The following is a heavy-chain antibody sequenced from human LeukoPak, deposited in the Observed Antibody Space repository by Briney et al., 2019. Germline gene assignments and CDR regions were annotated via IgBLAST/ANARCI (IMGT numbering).Heavy chain of an antibody. CDR2: VFYSGST. CDR1: GGSISTYY. CDR3: VRDLYGLGPFDI. D-gene: IGHD3-10*01. J-gene: IGHJ3*02. Sequence: PSETLSLTCTVSGGSISTYYWSWIRQPPGKGLEWIGYVFYSGSTNYNSSLKSRVTISVDTSKNQFSLKLRSVTAADTAVYYCVRDLYGLGPFDILGQGTMVTVSS. V-gene: IGHV4-59*01.